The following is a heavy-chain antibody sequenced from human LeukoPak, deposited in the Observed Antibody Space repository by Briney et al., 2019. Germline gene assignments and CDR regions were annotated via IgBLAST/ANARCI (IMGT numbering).Heavy chain of an antibody. V-gene: IGHV3-23*01. CDR2: ISGSGGTT. Sequence: GGSLRLSCAASGFTFSSYALSWVRQAAGKGLEWVAAISGSGGTTYYADSVKGRFTISRDNSNNTLYLHMNSLGAEDTAAYYCVKDQAERPPSIQLDRHDAFDIWGQGTMVTVSS. D-gene: IGHD5-18*01. J-gene: IGHJ3*02. CDR3: VKDQAERPPSIQLDRHDAFDI. CDR1: GFTFSSYA.